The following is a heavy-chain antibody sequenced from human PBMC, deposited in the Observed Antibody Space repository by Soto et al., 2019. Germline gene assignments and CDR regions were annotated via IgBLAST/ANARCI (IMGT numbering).Heavy chain of an antibody. CDR2: IYWDDDK. V-gene: IGHV2-5*02. CDR3: AHSALQTGDFDY. CDR1: GFSLSTSGVS. D-gene: IGHD1-26*01. J-gene: IGHJ4*02. Sequence: QITLKESGPTLVKPTQTLTLTCTFSGFSLSTSGVSVGWIRQPPGKALEWLALIYWDDDKRYSPSLKSRLTIXKXXSKNQVVRTMTNMDTVDTATYSCAHSALQTGDFDYWGQGTLVTVSS.